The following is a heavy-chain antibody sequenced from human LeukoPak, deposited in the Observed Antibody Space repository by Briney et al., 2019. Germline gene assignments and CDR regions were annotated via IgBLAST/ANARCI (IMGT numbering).Heavy chain of an antibody. J-gene: IGHJ6*02. V-gene: IGHV1-18*01. CDR3: ASVQGGSGRTLEDHYYYYGMDV. Sequence: ASVQVSCKASGYTFSSYGISWVRQAPGQGLEWMGWINTYNGNTNYSQKLQDRVTITTDTSTSTAYMELSSLSSADTAVYYCASVQGGSGRTLEDHYYYYGMDVWGQGPTVTVSS. D-gene: IGHD3-10*01. CDR1: GYTFSSYG. CDR2: INTYNGNT.